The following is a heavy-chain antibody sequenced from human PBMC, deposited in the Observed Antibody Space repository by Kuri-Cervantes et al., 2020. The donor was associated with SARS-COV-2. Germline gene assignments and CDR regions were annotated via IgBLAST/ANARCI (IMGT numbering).Heavy chain of an antibody. V-gene: IGHV1-3*01. CDR1: GYTFTSYA. CDR3: HYYYGSGRSDY. D-gene: IGHD3-10*01. CDR2: INAGNGNT. J-gene: IGHJ4*02. Sequence: ASVKVSCKASGYTFTSYAMHWVRQAPGQRLEWMGWINAGNGNTKYSQKFQGRVTITRDTSASTAYMELSSLGCEDTAVYYCHYYYGSGRSDYWGQGTLVTVSS.